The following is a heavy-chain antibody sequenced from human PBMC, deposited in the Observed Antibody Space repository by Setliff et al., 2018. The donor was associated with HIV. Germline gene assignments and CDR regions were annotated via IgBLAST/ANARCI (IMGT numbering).Heavy chain of an antibody. J-gene: IGHJ4*02. CDR3: ARLRLYNSALDY. CDR2: IISNGNTK. Sequence: GGSLRLSCAASGFTFSGHSMNWVRQAPGKGLEWISYIISNGNTKYYADSVKGRFTISRDNAENSLYLQIDSLRPEDTAVYYCARLRLYNSALDYWGQGTLVTVSS. D-gene: IGHD3-10*01. V-gene: IGHV3-48*01. CDR1: GFTFSGHS.